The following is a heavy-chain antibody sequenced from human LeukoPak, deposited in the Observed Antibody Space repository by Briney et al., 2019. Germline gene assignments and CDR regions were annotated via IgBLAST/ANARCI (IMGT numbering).Heavy chain of an antibody. CDR2: TYSGGTT. D-gene: IGHD1-26*01. Sequence: GGSLRLSCAASGFTFSNYYMTWVRQAPRKGLAWVSVTYSGGTTHYADSVKGRFTISRDTSKNTLYLQMNSLRAEDTAVYYCARGKSGSSHDYWGQGTLVTVSS. J-gene: IGHJ4*02. V-gene: IGHV3-53*01. CDR1: GFTFSNYY. CDR3: ARGKSGSSHDY.